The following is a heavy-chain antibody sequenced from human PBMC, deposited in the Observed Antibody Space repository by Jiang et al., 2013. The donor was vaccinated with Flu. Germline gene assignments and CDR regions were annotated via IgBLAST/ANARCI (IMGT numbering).Heavy chain of an antibody. CDR1: GYTFTRYY. D-gene: IGHD2-21*02. V-gene: IGHV1-46*01. J-gene: IGHJ4*02. CDR2: INPSGGGT. Sequence: GAEVKKPGASVKVSCKASGYTFTRYYVNWVRQAPGQGLEWMGIINPSGGGTNYAQKFQGRVTMTRDTSTNAVYMELSSLTSEDTAFLYCARSDSCGGDCYFLDYWGQGTLV. CDR3: ARSDSCGGDCYFLDY.